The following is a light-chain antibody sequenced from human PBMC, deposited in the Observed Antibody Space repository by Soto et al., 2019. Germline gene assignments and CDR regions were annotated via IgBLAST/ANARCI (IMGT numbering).Light chain of an antibody. J-gene: IGKJ2*01. CDR3: QQCYSPPYT. V-gene: IGKV1-39*01. CDR2: AAS. Sequence: DIQMTQSPSSLSASVGDRVTITCRASQSISSYLNWYQQKPGKAPKLLIYAASSLQSGVPSRFRGSGSGTDFTLTISSLQPEDFATYFCQQCYSPPYTLGRGTKLEIK. CDR1: QSISSY.